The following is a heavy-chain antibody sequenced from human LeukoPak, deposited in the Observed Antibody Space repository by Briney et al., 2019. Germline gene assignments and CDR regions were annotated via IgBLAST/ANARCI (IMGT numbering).Heavy chain of an antibody. CDR1: GYTFTSYD. CDR3: ARVHGYYYDY. D-gene: IGHD3-22*01. CDR2: ISADNGNT. Sequence: GASVKVSCKASGYTFTSYDISWVRQAPGQGLEWMGWISADNGNTSYVQKFQGRVTMTTDTSTSTAYMELRSLRSDDTAVYYCARVHGYYYDYWGQGTLVTVSS. J-gene: IGHJ4*02. V-gene: IGHV1-18*01.